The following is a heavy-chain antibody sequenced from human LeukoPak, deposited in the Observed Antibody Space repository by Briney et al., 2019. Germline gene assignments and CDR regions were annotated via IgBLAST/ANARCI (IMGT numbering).Heavy chain of an antibody. CDR1: GYTFTNSG. CDR2: INPSGGST. Sequence: ASVKVFCKASGYTFTNSGIVWVRQAPGQGLEWMGIINPSGGSTSYAQKFQGRVTMTRDTSTSTVYMELSSLRSEDTAVYYCARDLDRRFGELSSNYYYMDVWGKGTTVTISS. D-gene: IGHD3-10*01. J-gene: IGHJ6*03. CDR3: ARDLDRRFGELSSNYYYMDV. V-gene: IGHV1-46*01.